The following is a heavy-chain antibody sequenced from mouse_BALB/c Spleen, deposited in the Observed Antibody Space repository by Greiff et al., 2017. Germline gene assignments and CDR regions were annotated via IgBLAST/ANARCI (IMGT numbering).Heavy chain of an antibody. J-gene: IGHJ3*01. CDR3: AYSSGYGFAY. V-gene: IGHV14-3*02. CDR2: IDPANGNT. CDR1: GFNIKDTY. Sequence: VHVKQSGAELVKPGASVKLSCTASGFNIKDTYMHWVKQRPEQGLEWIGRIDPANGNTKYDPKFQGKATITADTSSNTAYLQLSSLTSEDTAVYYCAYSSGYGFAYWGQGTLVTVSA. D-gene: IGHD3-1*01.